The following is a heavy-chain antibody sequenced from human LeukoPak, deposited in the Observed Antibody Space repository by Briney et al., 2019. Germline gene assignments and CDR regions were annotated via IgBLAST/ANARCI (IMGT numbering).Heavy chain of an antibody. J-gene: IGHJ3*02. Sequence: VASVKVSCKASGGTFSSYAISWVRQAPGQGLEWMGGIIPIFGTANYAQKFQGRVTITADESTSTAYMELSSLRSEDTAVYYCARDIGYCSSTSCYQAFDIWGQGTMVTVSS. V-gene: IGHV1-69*13. CDR1: GGTFSSYA. CDR2: IIPIFGTA. D-gene: IGHD2-2*01. CDR3: ARDIGYCSSTSCYQAFDI.